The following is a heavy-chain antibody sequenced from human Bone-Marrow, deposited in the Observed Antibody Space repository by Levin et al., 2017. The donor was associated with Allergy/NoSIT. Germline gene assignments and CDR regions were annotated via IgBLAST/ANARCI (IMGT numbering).Heavy chain of an antibody. V-gene: IGHV4-30-2*01. CDR3: ARQYSGYNIWFAP. CDR1: GGSISTGDFS. D-gene: IGHD5-12*01. J-gene: IGHJ5*02. Sequence: SETLSLTCVVSGGSISTGDFSWNWIRQPPGKGLEWIGYIFHSGTTYYNPSLRSRVTISMDRSRNQFSLRLSSVTAADTAVYYCARQYSGYNIWFAPWGQGTLVTVSS. CDR2: IFHSGTT.